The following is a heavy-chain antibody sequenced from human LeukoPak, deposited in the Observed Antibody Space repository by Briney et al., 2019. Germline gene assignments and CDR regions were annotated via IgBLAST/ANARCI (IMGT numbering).Heavy chain of an antibody. V-gene: IGHV3-11*01. Sequence: PGGSLRLSCAASGFTFSDYYMSWIRQAPGKGLEWVSYISSSGSTIYYADSVKGRFTISRDNAKNSLYLQMNSLRAEDTAVYYCARGVGSGQDDFWSGLPAFDIWGQGTMVTVSS. CDR2: ISSSGSTI. CDR1: GFTFSDYY. CDR3: ARGVGSGQDDFWSGLPAFDI. D-gene: IGHD3-3*01. J-gene: IGHJ3*02.